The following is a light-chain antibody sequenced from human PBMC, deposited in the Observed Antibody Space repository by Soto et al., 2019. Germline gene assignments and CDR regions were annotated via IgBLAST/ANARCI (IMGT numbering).Light chain of an antibody. V-gene: IGKV3-15*01. Sequence: ELVLRRSPPPRSGSPVEEAPPSSRASQSVSSRLAWYQQKSGQAPRLLIYDASTRATGIPARFSGSGSGTEFTLTISSLQSEDFAVYYCQQYGSSLTFGGGTKVDIK. CDR3: QQYGSSLT. CDR2: DAS. CDR1: QSVSSR. J-gene: IGKJ4*01.